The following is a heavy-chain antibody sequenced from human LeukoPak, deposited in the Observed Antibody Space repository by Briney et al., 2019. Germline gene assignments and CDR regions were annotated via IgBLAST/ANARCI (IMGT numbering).Heavy chain of an antibody. CDR3: ARDLRDYVPIYGMDV. Sequence: GASVKVSCKASGYTFTGYYMHWVRQAPGQGLEWMGWINPNSGGTNYAQKFQGRVTMTRDTSISTAYMELSRLRSDDTAVYYWARDLRDYVPIYGMDVWGQGTTVTVSS. CDR2: INPNSGGT. V-gene: IGHV1-2*02. CDR1: GYTFTGYY. J-gene: IGHJ6*02. D-gene: IGHD3-10*02.